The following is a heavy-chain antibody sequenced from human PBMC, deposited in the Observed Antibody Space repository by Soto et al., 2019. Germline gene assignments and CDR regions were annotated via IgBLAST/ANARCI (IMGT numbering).Heavy chain of an antibody. D-gene: IGHD6-13*01. CDR3: ATSRGSSWFDY. Sequence: GESLKISCKGSRYSFSTNWIAWVRQMPGKGPEWMGSGYFGDSRTRYGPSFEGQVTISADKSISTAYLQWSSLKASDTAIYYCATSRGSSWFDYWGQGTLVTVSS. CDR1: RYSFSTNW. V-gene: IGHV5-51*01. CDR2: GYFGDSRT. J-gene: IGHJ4*02.